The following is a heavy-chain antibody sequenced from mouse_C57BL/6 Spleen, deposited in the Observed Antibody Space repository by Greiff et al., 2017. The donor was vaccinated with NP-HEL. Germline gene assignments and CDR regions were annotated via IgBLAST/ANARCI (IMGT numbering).Heavy chain of an antibody. CDR3: ARDTTVVGYFDY. Sequence: EVQWVESGGGLVKPGGSLKLSCAASGFTFSSYAMSWVRQTPEKRLEWVATISDGGSYTYYPDNVKGRFTISRDNAKNNLYLQMSHLKSEDTAMYYCARDTTVVGYFDYWGQGTTLTVSS. J-gene: IGHJ2*01. V-gene: IGHV5-4*01. CDR1: GFTFSSYA. D-gene: IGHD1-1*01. CDR2: ISDGGSYT.